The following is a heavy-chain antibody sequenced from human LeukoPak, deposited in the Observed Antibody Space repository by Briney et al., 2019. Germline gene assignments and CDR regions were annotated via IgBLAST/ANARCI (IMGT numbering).Heavy chain of an antibody. V-gene: IGHV4-59*10. Sequence: SETLSLTCAAYGGSFSGYYWSWIRQPAGKGLEWIGRIYTSGSTNYNPSLKSRVTMSVDTSKNQFSLKLSSVTAADTAVYYCARAAGSGSYYNGVDYWGQGTLVTVSS. J-gene: IGHJ4*02. CDR1: GGSFSGYY. CDR2: IYTSGST. D-gene: IGHD3-10*01. CDR3: ARAAGSGSYYNGVDY.